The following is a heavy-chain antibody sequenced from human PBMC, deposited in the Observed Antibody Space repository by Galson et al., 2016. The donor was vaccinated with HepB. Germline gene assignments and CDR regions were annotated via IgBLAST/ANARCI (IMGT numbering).Heavy chain of an antibody. Sequence: SVKVSCKASDHTFSKDYIHWVRQAPGQGLQWLGTIHPSGAYTTYAQRFDGRVTMTRDTATNTVYMELRALTSKDPAVYYCARANYNLLTGYYSGLDHWGQGPLGAVSS. D-gene: IGHD3-9*01. J-gene: IGHJ4*02. V-gene: IGHV1-46*01. CDR1: DHTFSKDY. CDR2: IHPSGAYT. CDR3: ARANYNLLTGYYSGLDH.